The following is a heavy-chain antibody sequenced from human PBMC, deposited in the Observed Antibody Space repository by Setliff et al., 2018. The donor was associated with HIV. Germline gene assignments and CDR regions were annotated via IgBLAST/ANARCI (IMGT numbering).Heavy chain of an antibody. CDR1: GVSINRTDHY. J-gene: IGHJ5*02. D-gene: IGHD2-21*01. CDR3: ARVPVAGANWFDP. V-gene: IGHV4-39*01. CDR2: VSQSGST. Sequence: PSETLSLTCSVSGVSINRTDHYWGWILQSPGKRLEWIGSVSQSGSTYYNPSLKSRITISVDRSKNLFSLKLISVTAADQGVYYCARVPVAGANWFDPWVPETLLVTVSS.